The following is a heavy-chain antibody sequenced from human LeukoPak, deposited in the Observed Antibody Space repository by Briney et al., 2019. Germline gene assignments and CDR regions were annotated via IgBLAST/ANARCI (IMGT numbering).Heavy chain of an antibody. CDR3: ARDHEQWLVAEPAFDI. V-gene: IGHV3-7*01. CDR2: IKQDGSEK. CDR1: GFTFSSYW. J-gene: IGHJ3*02. Sequence: PGGSLRLSCAASGFTFSSYWMSWVRQAPGKGLEWVANIKQDGSEKYYVDSVKGRFTISRDNAKNSLYLQMNSLRAEDTAVYYCARDHEQWLVAEPAFDIWGQGTMVTVSS. D-gene: IGHD6-19*01.